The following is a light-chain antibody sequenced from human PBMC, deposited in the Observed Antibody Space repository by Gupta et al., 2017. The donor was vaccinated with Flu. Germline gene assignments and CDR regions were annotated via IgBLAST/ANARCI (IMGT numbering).Light chain of an antibody. J-gene: IGLJ2*01. CDR1: GNYVGGYNY. CDR2: EVT. V-gene: IGLV2-14*01. Sequence: SSTISCTGTGNYVGGYNYVSWYQHHPGKAPRFIIYEVTNRPAGVSTRFSGSKSGTTAFLTXSXLQADDXADYYCTSYTTINTVLFGGGTKLTVL. CDR3: TSYTTINTVL.